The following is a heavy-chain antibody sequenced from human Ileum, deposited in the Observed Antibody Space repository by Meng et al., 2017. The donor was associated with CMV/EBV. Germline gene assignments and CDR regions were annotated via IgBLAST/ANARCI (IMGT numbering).Heavy chain of an antibody. J-gene: IGHJ4*02. Sequence: LPESGPGLAKPSETRALPCTASGVSTTSSNYYWGWIRQPPGKGLEWIGSVYYSGTTYYNPSLKSRVNMSIDTSKNRFSLKLSSATAADTAVYYCARNVGFYSSQIAYWGQGALVTVSS. V-gene: IGHV4-39*07. CDR3: ARNVGFYSSQIAY. D-gene: IGHD3-3*01. CDR2: VYYSGTT. CDR1: GVSTTSSNYY.